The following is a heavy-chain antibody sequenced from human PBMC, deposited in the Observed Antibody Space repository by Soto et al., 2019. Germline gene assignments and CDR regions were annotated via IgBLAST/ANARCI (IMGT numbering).Heavy chain of an antibody. Sequence: EVQLLESGGGSVQPGGSLRLSCAASGFTFSTYAMSWVRQAPGKGLEWVSVISGAGDSTYYADSVKGRFTISRDNSKNTLYRQMNSLRAEDTAVYYCAKDLSTWRGFGLGDWGQGTLVTVSS. V-gene: IGHV3-23*01. CDR2: ISGAGDST. D-gene: IGHD3-3*01. J-gene: IGHJ4*02. CDR3: AKDLSTWRGFGLGD. CDR1: GFTFSTYA.